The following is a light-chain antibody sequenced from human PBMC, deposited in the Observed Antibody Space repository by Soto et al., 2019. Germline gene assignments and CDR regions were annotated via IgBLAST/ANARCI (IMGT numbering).Light chain of an antibody. CDR1: ESVTNY. Sequence: ELVLTQSPGTLSLSQGERATLSCRASESVTNYLAWYQQKPGQAPRLLVFDVSNRATGIPARFSGGGSGTDFTLTISNLEPEDFAVYYCQQRCDLPWTFGEGTKVDIK. J-gene: IGKJ1*01. V-gene: IGKV3-11*01. CDR3: QQRCDLPWT. CDR2: DVS.